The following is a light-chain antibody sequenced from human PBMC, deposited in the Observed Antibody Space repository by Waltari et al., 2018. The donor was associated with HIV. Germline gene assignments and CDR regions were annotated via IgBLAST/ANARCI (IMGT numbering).Light chain of an antibody. Sequence: QSVLTQPPSASGTPGQRVTIPCSGSSSNIGSNYVYWYQQLPGTAPKLLIYRNNQRPSGVPDRFSGSKSGTSASLAISGLRSEDEADYYCAAWDDSLSGPVFGGGTKLTVL. V-gene: IGLV1-47*01. J-gene: IGLJ3*02. CDR3: AAWDDSLSGPV. CDR1: SSNIGSNY. CDR2: RNN.